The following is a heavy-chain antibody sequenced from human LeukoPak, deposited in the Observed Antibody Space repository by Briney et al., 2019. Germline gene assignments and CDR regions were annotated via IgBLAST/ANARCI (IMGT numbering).Heavy chain of an antibody. CDR3: AREVVAAAGTVDY. CDR1: GGSISNFY. D-gene: IGHD6-13*01. CDR2: IYYSGST. Sequence: SETLSLTCAVSGGSISNFYWSWIRQPPGKGLEWIGYIYYSGSTNYNPSLKSRVTISVDTSKNQFSLKLSSVTAADTAVYYCAREVVAAAGTVDYWGQGTLVIVSS. V-gene: IGHV4-59*01. J-gene: IGHJ4*02.